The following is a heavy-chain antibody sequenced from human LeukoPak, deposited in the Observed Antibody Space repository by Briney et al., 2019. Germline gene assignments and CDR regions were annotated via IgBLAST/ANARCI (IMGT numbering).Heavy chain of an antibody. CDR3: TRHIAAAGPDY. J-gene: IGHJ4*02. Sequence: GESLKISCRGSGYSFTSHWIGWVRQMPGKGLEWMAVIYAGDSGTRISPSFQGQVTISADKSISTAYLQWSSLKASDTAIYYCTRHIAAAGPDYWGQGTLVTVSS. V-gene: IGHV5-51*01. CDR1: GYSFTSHW. CDR2: IYAGDSGT. D-gene: IGHD6-13*01.